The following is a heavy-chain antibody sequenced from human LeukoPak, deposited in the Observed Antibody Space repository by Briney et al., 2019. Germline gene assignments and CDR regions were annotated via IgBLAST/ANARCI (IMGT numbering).Heavy chain of an antibody. J-gene: IGHJ6*03. CDR3: ARGQIAAAGPVYYYYYMDV. CDR1: GYTFTGYY. Sequence: ASVKVSCKASGYTFTGYYMHWVRQAPGQGLEWMGWINPNSGGTNYAQKFQGRVTMTRDTSISTAYMELSRLRSDDTAVYYCARGQIAAAGPVYYYYYMDVWGKRTTVTVSS. V-gene: IGHV1-2*02. D-gene: IGHD6-13*01. CDR2: INPNSGGT.